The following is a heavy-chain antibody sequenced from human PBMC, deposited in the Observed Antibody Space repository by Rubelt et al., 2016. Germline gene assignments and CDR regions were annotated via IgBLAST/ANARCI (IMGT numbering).Heavy chain of an antibody. CDR1: GYTFTTYP. CDR2: INTNTGNP. CDR3: ARGSRWLHPDFRV. J-gene: IGHJ4*02. D-gene: IGHD5-12*01. Sequence: QVQLVQSGSELKKLGASVKVSCKASGYTFTTYPMNWVRQAPGQGLEWMGWINTNTGNPTYAHGFTGRFVFSLDTSVSTAYLQISSLKAEDTAFYYCARGSRWLHPDFRVWGQGTLVTVSS. V-gene: IGHV7-4-1*02.